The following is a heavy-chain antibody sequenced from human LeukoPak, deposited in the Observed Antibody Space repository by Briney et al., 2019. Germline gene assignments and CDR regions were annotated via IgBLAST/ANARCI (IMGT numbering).Heavy chain of an antibody. J-gene: IGHJ5*02. Sequence: ASVKVSCKASGYTFTGYYMHWVRQAPGQGLEWMGWINPNSGGTNYAQKFQGRVTMTRDTSISTAYMELSRLRSDDTAVYYCARLYDSSGFQFDPWGQGTLVTVSS. D-gene: IGHD3-22*01. CDR1: GYTFTGYY. CDR2: INPNSGGT. CDR3: ARLYDSSGFQFDP. V-gene: IGHV1-2*02.